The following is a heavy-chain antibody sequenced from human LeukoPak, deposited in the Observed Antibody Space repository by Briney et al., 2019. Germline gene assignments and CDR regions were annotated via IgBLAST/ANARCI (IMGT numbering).Heavy chain of an antibody. V-gene: IGHV1-69-2*01. CDR2: VDPEDGET. J-gene: IGHJ4*02. CDR1: GYTFTDYY. CDR3: ATGVDTAMAHFDY. D-gene: IGHD5-18*01. Sequence: ASVKVSCKVSGYTFTDYYMHWVQQAPGKGLEWMGLVDPEDGETIYAEKFQGRVTITADTPTDTAYMELSSLRSEDTAVYYCATGVDTAMAHFDYWGQGTLVTVSS.